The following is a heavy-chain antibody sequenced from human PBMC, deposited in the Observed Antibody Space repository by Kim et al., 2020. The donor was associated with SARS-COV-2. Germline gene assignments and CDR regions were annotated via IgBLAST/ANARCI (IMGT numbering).Heavy chain of an antibody. CDR1: GGSISSYY. V-gene: IGHV4-59*08. J-gene: IGHJ4*02. CDR3: ARWDYDILTGGRYFDY. Sequence: SETLSLTCTVSGGSISSYYWSWIRQPPGKGLEWIGYIYYSGSTNYNPSLKSRVTISVDTSKNQFSLKLSSVTAADTAVYYCARWDYDILTGGRYFDYWGQGTLVTVSS. D-gene: IGHD3-9*01. CDR2: IYYSGST.